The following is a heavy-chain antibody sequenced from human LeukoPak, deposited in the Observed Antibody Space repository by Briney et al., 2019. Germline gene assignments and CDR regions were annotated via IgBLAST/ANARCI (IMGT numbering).Heavy chain of an antibody. CDR3: ARHLGDDGGLSDY. V-gene: IGHV5-51*01. D-gene: IGHD3-16*01. CDR1: GYIFTNYW. CDR2: IYPGDSDT. J-gene: IGHJ4*02. Sequence: GESLKISCEGSGYIFTNYWIAWVRQMPGKGLEWMGIIYPGDSDTRYSPSFQGQVTISADKSISTAYLQWSSLKASDTAMYYCARHLGDDGGLSDYWGQGTLVTVSS.